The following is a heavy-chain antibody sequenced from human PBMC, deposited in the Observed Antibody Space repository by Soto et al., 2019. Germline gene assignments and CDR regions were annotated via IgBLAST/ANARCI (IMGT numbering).Heavy chain of an antibody. J-gene: IGHJ4*01. CDR1: GGSISSGGYY. CDR3: ARHVVESLSLGERVHHFDY. V-gene: IGHV4-31*03. CDR2: IYYSGST. Sequence: SETLSLTCTVSGGSISSGGYYWSWIRQHPGKGLEWIGYIYYSGSTYYNPSLKSRVTISVDTSKNQFSLKLSSVTAADTAVYFCARHVVESLSLGERVHHFDYWGHGTLVTVSS. D-gene: IGHD3-10*01.